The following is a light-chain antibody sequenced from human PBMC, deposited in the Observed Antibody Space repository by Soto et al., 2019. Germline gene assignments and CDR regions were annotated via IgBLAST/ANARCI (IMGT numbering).Light chain of an antibody. CDR3: CSYAGSYTSYV. Sequence: SALTQPRSVSGSPGQSVTISCTGTSSDVGGYNYVSWYQQHPGKAPKLMIYDVSKRPSGVPDRFSGSKSGNTASLTNSGLQAEDEADYYCCSYAGSYTSYVFGTGTKLTVL. J-gene: IGLJ1*01. CDR2: DVS. CDR1: SSDVGGYNY. V-gene: IGLV2-11*01.